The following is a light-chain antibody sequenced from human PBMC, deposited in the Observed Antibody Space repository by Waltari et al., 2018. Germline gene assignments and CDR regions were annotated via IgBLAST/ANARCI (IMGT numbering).Light chain of an antibody. CDR3: QQYYTTPT. CDR1: QTVLYSPNNKNY. V-gene: IGKV4-1*01. J-gene: IGKJ1*01. Sequence: DIVMTQSPDSLAVSLGERATITCKSSQTVLYSPNNKNYLAWYQQKAGQSPKPLLYSASTRESGVPDRFSGSGSGTDFTLTINSLQAEDVAVYYCQQYYTTPTFGQGTKVEIK. CDR2: SAS.